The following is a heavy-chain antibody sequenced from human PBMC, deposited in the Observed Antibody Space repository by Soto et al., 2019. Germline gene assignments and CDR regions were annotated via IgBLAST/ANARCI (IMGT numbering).Heavy chain of an antibody. V-gene: IGHV4-4*02. D-gene: IGHD3-3*01. CDR1: GGAVRSTFW. J-gene: IGHJ4*02. Sequence: PSETLSLTCAGSGGAVRSTFWWSWVRQSPGQGLEWLGEVFHSGDTNYNPSLKKRVTMSVDKSKNQVSLNLTSVTGADTAVYHCVRVGFWSGYPYFDYWGQGAQVTVS. CDR2: VFHSGDT. CDR3: VRVGFWSGYPYFDY.